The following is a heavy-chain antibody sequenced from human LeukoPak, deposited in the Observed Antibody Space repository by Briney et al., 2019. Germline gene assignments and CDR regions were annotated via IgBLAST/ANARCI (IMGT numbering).Heavy chain of an antibody. Sequence: GGSLRLSCAASGFTFSSYSMIWVRQAPGKGLEWVSSISSSSSYIYYADSVKGRFTISRDNAKNSLYLQMNSLRAEDTAVYYCARGYRYNWNYVDYFDYWGQGTLVTVSS. D-gene: IGHD1-7*01. V-gene: IGHV3-21*01. CDR3: ARGYRYNWNYVDYFDY. CDR1: GFTFSSYS. CDR2: ISSSSSYI. J-gene: IGHJ4*02.